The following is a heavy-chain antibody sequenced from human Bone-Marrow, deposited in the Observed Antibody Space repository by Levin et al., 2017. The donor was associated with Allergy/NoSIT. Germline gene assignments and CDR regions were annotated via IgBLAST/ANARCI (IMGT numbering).Heavy chain of an antibody. V-gene: IGHV3-11*01. Sequence: GESLKISCAASGFTFSDYYMSWIRQAPGKGLEWVSYIYSAGTSMYYADSVKGRFTISRDNAKKSLYLQMHSLRVEDTAVYYCARDYGLGFDSWGQGALVTVSS. D-gene: IGHD3-10*01. CDR3: ARDYGLGFDS. CDR2: IYSAGTSM. CDR1: GFTFSDYY. J-gene: IGHJ4*02.